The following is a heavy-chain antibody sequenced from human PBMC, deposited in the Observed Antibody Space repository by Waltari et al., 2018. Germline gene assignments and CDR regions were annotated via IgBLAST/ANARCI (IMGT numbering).Heavy chain of an antibody. Sequence: EVQVLESGGGLIQPGGSLRLSCTASGFTFSSDAMTWVRQAPGEGLEWVSAISGSGDSTYYADSVRGRFTISGDNSRNTVWLQMSSLRVEDTAVYFCAKVLNNWPDVFDVWGQGTMVTVSS. V-gene: IGHV3-23*01. CDR1: GFTFSSDA. CDR3: AKVLNNWPDVFDV. J-gene: IGHJ3*01. CDR2: ISGSGDST.